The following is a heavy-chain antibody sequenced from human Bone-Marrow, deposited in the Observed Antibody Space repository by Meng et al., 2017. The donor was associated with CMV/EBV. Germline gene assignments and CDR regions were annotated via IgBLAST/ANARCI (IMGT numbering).Heavy chain of an antibody. CDR2: IYHSGST. D-gene: IGHD3-3*01. CDR1: GYSITRVYY. J-gene: IGHJ5*02. V-gene: IGHV4-38-2*02. CDR3: ARDGRGKPLITIFGVAPDWFDP. Sequence: SETLSLTCTVSGYSITRVYYWGWIRQPPGKGLEWIGSIYHSGSTYYNPSLKSRVTISVDTSKNQFSLKLSSVTAADTAVYYCARDGRGKPLITIFGVAPDWFDPWGQGTLVTVSS.